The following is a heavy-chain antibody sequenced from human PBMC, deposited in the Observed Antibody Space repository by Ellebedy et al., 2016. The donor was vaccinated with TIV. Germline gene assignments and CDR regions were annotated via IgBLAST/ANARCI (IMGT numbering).Heavy chain of an antibody. CDR1: GFTVSSNY. CDR2: IHNGGST. Sequence: GESLKISCVASGFTVSSNYMTWVRQAPGKGLEWVSAIHNGGSTYYGDSVKGRFTISRDNSKNTLYLQMNSLRAEDTAMYYCARELLWFGELTWDAFDLWGQGTMVTVSS. CDR3: ARELLWFGELTWDAFDL. D-gene: IGHD3-10*01. J-gene: IGHJ3*01. V-gene: IGHV3-66*01.